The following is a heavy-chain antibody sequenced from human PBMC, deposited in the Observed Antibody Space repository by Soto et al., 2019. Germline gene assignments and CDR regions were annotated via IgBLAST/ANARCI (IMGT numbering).Heavy chain of an antibody. CDR1: GGSVSSGSYY. CDR3: ARGRVVVPAAVMFNCLDP. V-gene: IGHV4-30-2*01. D-gene: IGHD2-2*01. CDR2: IFHGGST. Sequence: SETLSLTCTVSGGSVSSGSYYWSWIRQPPGKGLEWIGYIFHGGSTYYNPSLRSRVTISVDRSRTQFSLKMSSVTAADTAVYYCARGRVVVPAAVMFNCLDPWGQGALVTVSS. J-gene: IGHJ5*02.